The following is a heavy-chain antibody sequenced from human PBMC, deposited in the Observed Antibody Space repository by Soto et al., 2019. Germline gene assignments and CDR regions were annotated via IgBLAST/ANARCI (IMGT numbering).Heavy chain of an antibody. CDR2: ISSSGST. Sequence: SETLSLTCTVSGDSIGGGGYWSWIRQFPGRGLEWIGCISSSGSTYYNPALNNRISLSLDTSQNQFSLKLLSVTAADTAIYYCARSGVTGIVIPSHWFDPWGQGTLVTASS. CDR1: GDSIGGGGY. D-gene: IGHD2-21*02. V-gene: IGHV4-31*02. CDR3: ARSGVTGIVIPSHWFDP. J-gene: IGHJ5*02.